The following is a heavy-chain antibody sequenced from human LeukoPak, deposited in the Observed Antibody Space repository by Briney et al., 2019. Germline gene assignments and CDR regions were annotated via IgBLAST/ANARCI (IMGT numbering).Heavy chain of an antibody. V-gene: IGHV4-61*02. D-gene: IGHD7-27*01. CDR2: IYTSGST. CDR3: ANTPLTGEHAFDI. CDR1: GGSISSGSYY. Sequence: PSGTLSLTCTVSGGSISSGSYYWNWIRQPAGKALEWIGRIYTSGSTNYNPSLKSRVTISVDTSKNQFSLKMGSVTAADTAMYYCANTPLTGEHAFDIWGQGTMVTVSS. J-gene: IGHJ3*02.